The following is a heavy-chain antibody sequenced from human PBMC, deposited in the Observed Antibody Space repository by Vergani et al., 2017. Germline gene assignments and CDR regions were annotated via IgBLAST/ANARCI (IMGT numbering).Heavy chain of an antibody. CDR1: GYTFSTYG. D-gene: IGHD3-22*01. V-gene: IGHV1-69*04. J-gene: IGHJ4*02. CDR3: ASVENCYDSTCFGPGGSFY. CDR2: LIPQLEIT. Sequence: QVQLVQSGAEVKKPGASVKVSCKASGYTFSTYGISWVRQAPGQGLEWMGRLIPQLEITNLAQHLQGRVIITAEKTTDTAYMELISLRPEDTAVYYCASVENCYDSTCFGPGGSFYWGPGTLVTVSS.